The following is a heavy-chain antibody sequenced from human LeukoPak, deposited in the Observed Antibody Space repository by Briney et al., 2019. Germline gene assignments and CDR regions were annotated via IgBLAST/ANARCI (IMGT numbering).Heavy chain of an antibody. V-gene: IGHV3-15*01. D-gene: IGHD3-22*01. CDR1: GFTFSNAW. CDR2: IKSKTDGGTT. Sequence: SGGSLRLSCAASGFTFSNAWMSWVRQAPGKGLEWVGRIKSKTDGGTTDYAAPVKGRFTISRDDSKNTLYLQMNSLKTEDTAVYYCWAYYDSSGYEGFDYWGQGTLVTVSS. J-gene: IGHJ4*02. CDR3: WAYYDSSGYEGFDY.